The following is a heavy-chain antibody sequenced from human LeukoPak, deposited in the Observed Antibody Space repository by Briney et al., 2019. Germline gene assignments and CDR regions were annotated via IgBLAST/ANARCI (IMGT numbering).Heavy chain of an antibody. CDR3: AKDTRVLGATPPYYYYGMDV. J-gene: IGHJ6*02. CDR1: GFTFDDYA. CDR2: ISWNSGSI. D-gene: IGHD1-26*01. Sequence: GGSLRLSCAASGFTFDDYAMHWVRQAPGKGLEWVSGISWNSGSIGYADSVKGRFTISRDNAKNSLYLQMNSLRAEDTALYYCAKDTRVLGATPPYYYYGMDVWGQGTTVTVSS. V-gene: IGHV3-9*01.